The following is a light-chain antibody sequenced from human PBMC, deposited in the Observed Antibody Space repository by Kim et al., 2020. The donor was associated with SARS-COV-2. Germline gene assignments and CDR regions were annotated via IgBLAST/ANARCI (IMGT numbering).Light chain of an antibody. Sequence: SASVGDRVTITCRASESVTNYVAWFQLKPGRAPKLLIYRASTLETGVPSRFSASGLGTELTLTIDSLQPDDFATYFCQQSHTPPYTFGQGTKLEI. CDR3: QQSHTPPYT. CDR1: ESVTNY. J-gene: IGKJ2*01. V-gene: IGKV1-5*03. CDR2: RAS.